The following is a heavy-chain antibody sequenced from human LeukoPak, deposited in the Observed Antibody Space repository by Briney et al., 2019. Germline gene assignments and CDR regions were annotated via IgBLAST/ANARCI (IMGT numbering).Heavy chain of an antibody. CDR2: IYPGDSDT. V-gene: IGHV5-51*01. J-gene: IGHJ4*02. D-gene: IGHD1-26*01. CDR3: AVKPGYTGSWGTFDS. Sequence: LKISCKSSGYRFTNYWIGGELQMAGKGLEWMGSIYPGDSDTRYSPSFQGQVTISADKSISTAYLQWSSLKASDTAMYYCAVKPGYTGSWGTFDSWGQGTLVTVSS. CDR1: GYRFTNYW.